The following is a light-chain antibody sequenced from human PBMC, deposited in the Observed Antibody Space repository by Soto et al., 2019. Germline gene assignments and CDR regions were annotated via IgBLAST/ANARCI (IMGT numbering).Light chain of an antibody. V-gene: IGLV2-23*01. CDR2: EGS. Sequence: QSALTQPASVSGSPGQSITISCTGTSSDVGSYNLVSWYQHHPDKAPKLMIYEGSKRPSGVSNRFSGSKSGNTASLTISGLQAEDEADYYCCSYAGSRVFGGGTKLTVL. CDR1: SSDVGSYNL. CDR3: CSYAGSRV. J-gene: IGLJ3*02.